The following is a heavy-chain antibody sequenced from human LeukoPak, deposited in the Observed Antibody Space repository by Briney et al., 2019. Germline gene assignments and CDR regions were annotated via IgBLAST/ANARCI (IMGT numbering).Heavy chain of an antibody. CDR3: ARGHNLRKVRGLGHYYYYYYMDV. CDR2: IHYSGNN. V-gene: IGHV4-59*01. CDR1: GDSISSYY. J-gene: IGHJ6*03. Sequence: SETLSLTCAVSGDSISSYYWTWIRQPPGKGLEWIGYIHYSGNNNYNPSLKSRVTISLDTSKNQFSLKLKSVTAADTAVYYCARGHNLRKVRGLGHYYYYYYMDVWGKGTTVTISS. D-gene: IGHD3-10*01.